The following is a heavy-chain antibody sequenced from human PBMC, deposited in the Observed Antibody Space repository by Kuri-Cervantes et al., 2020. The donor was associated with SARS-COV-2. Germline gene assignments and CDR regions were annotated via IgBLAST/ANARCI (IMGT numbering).Heavy chain of an antibody. J-gene: IGHJ4*02. Sequence: GGSLRLSCAASGFTFSSYGMHLVRQAPGKGLEWVAFIRYDGSNKYYADSVKGRFTISRDNSKNTLYLQMNSLRAEDTAVYYCAKERDSLRTSGIAAAGTGFDYWGQGSLVTVSS. V-gene: IGHV3-30*02. CDR1: GFTFSSYG. CDR3: AKERDSLRTSGIAAAGTGFDY. CDR2: IRYDGSNK. D-gene: IGHD6-13*01.